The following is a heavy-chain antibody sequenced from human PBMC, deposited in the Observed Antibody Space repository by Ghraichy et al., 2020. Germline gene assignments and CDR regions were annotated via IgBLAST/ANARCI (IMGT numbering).Heavy chain of an antibody. J-gene: IGHJ4*02. CDR1: GFTFSSYA. D-gene: IGHD3-22*01. V-gene: IGHV3-23*01. CDR3: AKGPMIVVVIQYFDY. Sequence: SCAASGFTFSSYAMSWVRQAPGKGLEWVSAISGSGGSTYYADSVKGRFTISRDNSKNTLYLQMNSLRAEDTAVYYCAKGPMIVVVIQYFDYWGQGTLVTVSS. CDR2: ISGSGGST.